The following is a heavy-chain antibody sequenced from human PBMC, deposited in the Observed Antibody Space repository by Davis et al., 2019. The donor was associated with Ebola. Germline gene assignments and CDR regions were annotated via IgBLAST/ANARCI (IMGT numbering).Heavy chain of an antibody. CDR3: ARAYYDSSGFYYNPARIDP. CDR2: INSDGSST. V-gene: IGHV3-74*01. Sequence: GESLKISCAASGFTFSSYRLHRLRQAPGTGQVWVSRINSDGSSTRDPDSVKGRFTISRENINNTRYLQMNSLRPEETAMYYCARAYYDSSGFYYNPARIDPWGQGTLVTVSS. D-gene: IGHD3-22*01. J-gene: IGHJ5*02. CDR1: GFTFSSYR.